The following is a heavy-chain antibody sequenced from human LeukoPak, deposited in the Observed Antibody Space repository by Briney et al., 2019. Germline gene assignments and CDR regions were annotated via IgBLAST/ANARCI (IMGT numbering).Heavy chain of an antibody. D-gene: IGHD3-22*01. CDR1: GFTFDDYA. V-gene: IGHV3-9*01. J-gene: IGHJ4*02. Sequence: GGSLRLSCAASGFTFDDYAMHWVRQAPGKGLEWVSGISWNSGSIGYADSVKGRFTISRDNAKNSLYLQMNSLRAEDTALYYCAKDIRRYYYDSSGYPAPWYFDYWGQGTLVTVSS. CDR3: AKDIRRYYYDSSGYPAPWYFDY. CDR2: ISWNSGSI.